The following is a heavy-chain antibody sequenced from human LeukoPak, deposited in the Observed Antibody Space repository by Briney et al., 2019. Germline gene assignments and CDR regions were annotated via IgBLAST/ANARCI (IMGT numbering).Heavy chain of an antibody. V-gene: IGHV4-34*01. J-gene: IGHJ4*02. Sequence: PSETLSLTCAVYGGSFSGYYWSWIRQPPGKGLEWIGDINYGGSTNYNPSLKSRVTISVDTSKNQFSLKLSSVTAADTAVYYCARGEYWGQGTLVTVSS. CDR2: INYGGST. CDR1: GGSFSGYY. CDR3: ARGEY.